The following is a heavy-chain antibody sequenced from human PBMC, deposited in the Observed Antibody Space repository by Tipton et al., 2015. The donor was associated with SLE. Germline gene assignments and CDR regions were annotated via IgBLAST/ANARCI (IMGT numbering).Heavy chain of an antibody. CDR1: GFTFSSYA. Sequence: SLRLSCAASGFTFSSYAMHWVRQAPGKGLEWVAVISYDGSNKYYADSVKGRFTISRDNSKNTLYLQMNSLRPEDTALYYCVRDMGGGYNQTDYWGQGTLVTVSS. D-gene: IGHD5-24*01. CDR2: ISYDGSNK. V-gene: IGHV3-30*04. J-gene: IGHJ4*02. CDR3: VRDMGGGYNQTDY.